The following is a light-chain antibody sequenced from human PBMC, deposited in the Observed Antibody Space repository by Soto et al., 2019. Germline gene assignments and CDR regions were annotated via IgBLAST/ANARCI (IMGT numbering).Light chain of an antibody. CDR2: AAS. J-gene: IGKJ1*01. CDR1: QSISNY. V-gene: IGKV1-39*01. CDR3: QQSYSTPWT. Sequence: DIQMTQSPSSLSASVGDRVTITCRASQSISNYLSWYQQIPGKAPKLLIYAASALRSGVSSMFSGSGSGTDFTLSISSLQPEDFATYYCQQSYSTPWTFGQVTKVEI.